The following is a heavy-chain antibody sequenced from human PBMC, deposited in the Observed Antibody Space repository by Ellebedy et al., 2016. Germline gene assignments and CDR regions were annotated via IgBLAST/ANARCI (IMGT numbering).Heavy chain of an antibody. V-gene: IGHV3-30-3*01. CDR1: GFTFTSYA. J-gene: IGHJ6*02. Sequence: GGSLRLSCAASGFTFTSYAMNWVRQAPGKGLEWVAGTSYDGSNKYYADSVKGRFTISRDNSKNTLYLQMNSLRAEDTAVYYCARDRGVTTYYYGMDVWGQGTTVTVSS. D-gene: IGHD4-11*01. CDR2: TSYDGSNK. CDR3: ARDRGVTTYYYGMDV.